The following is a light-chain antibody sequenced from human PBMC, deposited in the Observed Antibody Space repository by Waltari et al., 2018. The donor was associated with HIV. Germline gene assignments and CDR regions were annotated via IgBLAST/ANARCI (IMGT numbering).Light chain of an antibody. Sequence: QSALTQPASVSGSPGQSITLSCTGTSSDVGGYNHVPWYQQHPGKAPKLMIYEVSTRPSGVSNRFSGSKSGNTASLTISGLQAEDEADYYCSSYTSSSPYVFGTGTKVTVL. CDR3: SSYTSSSPYV. J-gene: IGLJ1*01. CDR2: EVS. CDR1: SSDVGGYNH. V-gene: IGLV2-14*01.